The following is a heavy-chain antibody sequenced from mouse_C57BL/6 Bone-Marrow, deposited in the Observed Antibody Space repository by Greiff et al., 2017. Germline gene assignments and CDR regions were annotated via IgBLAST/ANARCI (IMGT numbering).Heavy chain of an antibody. V-gene: IGHV5-16*02. D-gene: IGHD1-1*01. J-gene: IGHJ2*01. Sequence: EVKLMESEGGLVQPGSSMKLSCTASGFTFSDYYMAWVRQVPEKGLEWVANINYDGSSTYYLDSLKSRFIISRDNAKNILYLQMSSLKSEDTAVYYCTTWGYWGQGTTLTVSS. CDR1: GFTFSDYY. CDR2: INYDGSST. CDR3: TTWGY.